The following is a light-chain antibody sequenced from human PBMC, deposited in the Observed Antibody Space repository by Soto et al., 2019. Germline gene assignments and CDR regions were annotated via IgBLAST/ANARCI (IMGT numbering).Light chain of an antibody. V-gene: IGKV3-15*01. CDR2: AAS. CDR1: QTISNT. CDR3: PYCNNWLAT. J-gene: IGKJ4*01. Sequence: EVVMTHSPATLSVSAGDKVSLSCRANQTISNTLAWYQQKPGQAPRLLIYAASTRATGVSARFSGSGSGTEFTLTSSSMQSDDFTLYYCPYCNNWLATFGGGTKVDIK.